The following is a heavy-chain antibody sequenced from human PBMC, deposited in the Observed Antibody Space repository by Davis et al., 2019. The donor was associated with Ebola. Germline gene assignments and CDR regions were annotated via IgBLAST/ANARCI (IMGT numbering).Heavy chain of an antibody. D-gene: IGHD4-17*01. CDR1: GYSISSGYY. J-gene: IGHJ2*01. V-gene: IGHV4-38-2*02. Sequence: PSETLSLTCTASGYSISSGYYWGWIRQPPGKGLEWIGSIYHSGSTYYNPSLKSRVTISVDTSKNQFSLKLSSVTAADTAVYYCARDYGDYPGGWYFDLWGRGTLVTVSS. CDR2: IYHSGST. CDR3: ARDYGDYPGGWYFDL.